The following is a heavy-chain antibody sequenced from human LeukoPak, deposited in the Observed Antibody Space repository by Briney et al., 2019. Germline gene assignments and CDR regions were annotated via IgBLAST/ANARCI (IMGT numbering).Heavy chain of an antibody. CDR3: ARVFGDPSGWLMNWFDP. J-gene: IGHJ5*02. CDR1: GESFSGYY. D-gene: IGHD6-19*01. Sequence: SETLSLTCAVYGESFSGYYWSWIRQPPGKGLEWIGEINHSGSTNYNPSLKSRVTISVDTSKNQFSLKLSSVTAADTAVYYCARVFGDPSGWLMNWFDPWGQGTLVTVSS. V-gene: IGHV4-34*01. CDR2: INHSGST.